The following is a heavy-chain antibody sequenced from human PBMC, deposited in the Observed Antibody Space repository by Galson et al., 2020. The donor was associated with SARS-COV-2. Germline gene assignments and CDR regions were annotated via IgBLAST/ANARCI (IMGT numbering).Heavy chain of an antibody. J-gene: IGHJ6*03. Sequence: SETLSLTCTVSGGSIASYYGSWVRQPPGKGLEWIGYIYYTGGSTKSNPSLTSRVTMSMAASTNQFSLKLTSVTAADTAVYYCARGDYSSSHFPYYYMDVGGKGTTVTVSS. CDR2: IYYTGGST. V-gene: IGHV4-59*01. CDR1: GGSIASYY. CDR3: ARGDYSSSHFPYYYMDV. D-gene: IGHD6-13*01.